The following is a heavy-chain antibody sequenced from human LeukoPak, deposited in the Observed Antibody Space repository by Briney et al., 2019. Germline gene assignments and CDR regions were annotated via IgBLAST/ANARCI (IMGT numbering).Heavy chain of an antibody. CDR1: GESLSAYY. D-gene: IGHD2-2*01. CDR2: VTYSGSA. Sequence: SETLSPTCAVFGESLSAYYWTWIRQSPGKGLEWIGEVTYSGSATYSPSLESRVTISVATSRNQFSLRLNSVTAADSAIYFCARKYCSTTSCSYPFDVWGQGTVVTVS. V-gene: IGHV4-34*01. J-gene: IGHJ3*01. CDR3: ARKYCSTTSCSYPFDV.